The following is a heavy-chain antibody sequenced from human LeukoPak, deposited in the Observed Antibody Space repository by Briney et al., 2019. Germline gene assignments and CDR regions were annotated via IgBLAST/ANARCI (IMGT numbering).Heavy chain of an antibody. Sequence: ASVKVSCKASGYTFTNYYIHWVRQAPGLGFEWMGWINPKSGGTSYPQKFQGRLTMTRGTSISTAYMELSRLRPDDTAVYYCVPSANYYYFDYWGQGTLVTVSS. CDR2: INPKSGGT. CDR1: GYTFTNYY. CDR3: VPSANYYYFDY. D-gene: IGHD4/OR15-4a*01. J-gene: IGHJ4*02. V-gene: IGHV1-2*02.